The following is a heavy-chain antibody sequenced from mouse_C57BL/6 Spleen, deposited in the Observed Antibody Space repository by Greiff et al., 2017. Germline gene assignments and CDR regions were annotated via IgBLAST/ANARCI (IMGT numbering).Heavy chain of an antibody. D-gene: IGHD4-1*01. CDR1: GYTFPGYW. CDR3: ARGTSTGPFAY. CDR2: ILPGSGST. V-gene: IGHV1-9*01. J-gene: IGHJ3*01. Sequence: VQLQQSGAELMKPGASVKLSCKATGYTFPGYWIEWVKQRPGHGLEWIGEILPGSGSTNYNEKFKGKATFTADTSSNTAYMQLSSLTTEDSAIYYCARGTSTGPFAYWGQGTLVTVSA.